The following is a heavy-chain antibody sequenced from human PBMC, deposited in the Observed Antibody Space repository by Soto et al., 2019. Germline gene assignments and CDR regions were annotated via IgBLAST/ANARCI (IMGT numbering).Heavy chain of an antibody. CDR2: FSHSRTS. V-gene: IGHV4-38-2*02. D-gene: IGHD2-21*02. CDR1: GDSISSGYF. J-gene: IGHJ5*02. Sequence: SETLSLTCTVSGDSISSGYFWCCIRQPPGKGLEWSGSFSHSRTSYNNPSLRRRAPLSMATYNNHFSPKLNSLTATATAFYYCAKGSGGQSGWGHWFDPWGQGTMVTVSS. CDR3: AKGSGGQSGWGHWFDP.